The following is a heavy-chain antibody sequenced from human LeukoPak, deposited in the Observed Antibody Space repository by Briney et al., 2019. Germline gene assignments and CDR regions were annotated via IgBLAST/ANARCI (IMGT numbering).Heavy chain of an antibody. CDR3: ARSGVVVPAAPVRFDP. J-gene: IGHJ5*02. V-gene: IGHV3-7*01. CDR2: IKEDGSEK. CDR1: GFTFSSCG. D-gene: IGHD2-2*01. Sequence: PGGSLRLSCAASGFTFSSCGMSWVRQAPGKGLEWVANIKEDGSEKYYVDSVKGRFTISRDNAKNSLYLQMNSLRAEDTAVYYCARSGVVVPAAPVRFDPWGQGTLVTVSS.